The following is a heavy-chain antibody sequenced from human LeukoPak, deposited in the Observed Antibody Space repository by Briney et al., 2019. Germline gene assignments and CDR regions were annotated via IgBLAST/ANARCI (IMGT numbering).Heavy chain of an antibody. CDR2: ISWNSGSI. CDR1: GFTFDDYA. V-gene: IGHV3-9*01. J-gene: IGHJ4*02. Sequence: GGSLRLSCAASGFTFDDYAIHWVRQAPGKGLEWVSGISWNSGSIDYADSVKGRFTISRNNAKNSLYLQMNSLRAEDTAVYYCAKDDLGYCSGGSCYGHDYWGQGTLVTVSS. D-gene: IGHD2-15*01. CDR3: AKDDLGYCSGGSCYGHDY.